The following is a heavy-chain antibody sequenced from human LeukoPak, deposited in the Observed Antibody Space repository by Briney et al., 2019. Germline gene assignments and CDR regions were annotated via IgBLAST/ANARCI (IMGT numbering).Heavy chain of an antibody. CDR2: ISSSGSTI. Sequence: PGGSLRLSCAASGFTFSDYYMSWIRQAPGKGLEWVSYISSSGSTIYYADSVKGRFTISRDNAKNSLYLQMNSLRAEDTAVYYCARSLGYCSGGSCYSAEPRDYWGQGTLVTVSS. V-gene: IGHV3-11*01. D-gene: IGHD2-15*01. CDR1: GFTFSDYY. CDR3: ARSLGYCSGGSCYSAEPRDY. J-gene: IGHJ4*02.